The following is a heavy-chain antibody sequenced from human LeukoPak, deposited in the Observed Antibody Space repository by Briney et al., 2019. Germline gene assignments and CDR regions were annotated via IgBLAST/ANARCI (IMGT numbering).Heavy chain of an antibody. J-gene: IGHJ3*02. V-gene: IGHV6-1*01. D-gene: IGHD6-19*01. CDR1: GDSVSSNSAA. CDR2: TYYSSKWYN. CDR3: ARGAVAVRNAFDI. Sequence: SQTLSLTCAISGDSVSSNSAAWNWIRQSPSRGLECLARTYYSSKWYNDYAVSVKSRITINPDTSKNQFTLQLNSVTPEDTAVYYCARGAVAVRNAFDIWGQGTRVTVSS.